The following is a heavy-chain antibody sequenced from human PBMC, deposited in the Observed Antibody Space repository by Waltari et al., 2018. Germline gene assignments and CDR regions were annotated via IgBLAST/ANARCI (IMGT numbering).Heavy chain of an antibody. CDR3: ARAGDTVTTAGWFDP. D-gene: IGHD4-17*01. CDR2: INHSGST. J-gene: IGHJ5*02. V-gene: IGHV4-34*01. CDR1: GGSFSGYY. Sequence: QVQLQQWGAGLLKPSETLSLTCAVYGGSFSGYYWSWIRQPPGKGLEWIGEINHSGSTNYNPSLKSRVTISVDTSKNQFPLKLSSVTAADTAVYYCARAGDTVTTAGWFDPWGQGTLVTVSS.